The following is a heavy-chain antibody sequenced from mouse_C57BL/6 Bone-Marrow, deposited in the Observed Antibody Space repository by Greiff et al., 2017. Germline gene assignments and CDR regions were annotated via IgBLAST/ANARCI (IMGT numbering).Heavy chain of an antibody. Sequence: VKLVESGAELVRPGASVKLSCKASGYTFTDYYINWVKQRPGQGLEWIARIYPGSGNTYYNEKFKGKATLTAEKSSSTAYMQLSSLTSEDSAVYFCARGDCGSSYWYFDVWGRGTTVTVSS. CDR3: ARGDCGSSYWYFDV. J-gene: IGHJ1*03. CDR1: GYTFTDYY. D-gene: IGHD1-1*01. CDR2: IYPGSGNT. V-gene: IGHV1-76*01.